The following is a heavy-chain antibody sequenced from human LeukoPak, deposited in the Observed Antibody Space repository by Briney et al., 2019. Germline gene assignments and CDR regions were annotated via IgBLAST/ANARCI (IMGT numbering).Heavy chain of an antibody. J-gene: IGHJ4*02. V-gene: IGHV3-74*01. D-gene: IGHD3-10*01. CDR3: ARDSSSGQTDY. CDR2: INTDGSRT. CDR1: GFTFSDYW. Sequence: GGSLRLSCAASGFTFSDYWMHWVRQAPGKGLVWVSRINTDGSRTRYADSVEGRFTISRDNAKNTLYLEMNSLRAEDTAVYYCARDSSSGQTDYWGQGTLVTVSS.